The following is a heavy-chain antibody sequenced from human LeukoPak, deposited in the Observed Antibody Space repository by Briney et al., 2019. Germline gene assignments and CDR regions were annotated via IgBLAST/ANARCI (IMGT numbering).Heavy chain of an antibody. Sequence: PGGSLRLSCAASGFTFSSYWMHWVRQAPGKGLVWVSRINGDGSSTSYADSVKGRFTISRDNAKNTLYLQMNSLRAEDTAVYYCARGGSGWYLYWGQGTLVTVSS. D-gene: IGHD6-19*01. CDR1: GFTFSSYW. J-gene: IGHJ4*02. V-gene: IGHV3-74*01. CDR2: INGDGSST. CDR3: ARGGSGWYLY.